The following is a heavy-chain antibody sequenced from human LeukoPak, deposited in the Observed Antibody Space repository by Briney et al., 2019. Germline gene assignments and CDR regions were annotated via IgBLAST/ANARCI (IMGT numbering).Heavy chain of an antibody. J-gene: IGHJ3*01. CDR1: GFTFSNAL. Sequence: GGSLRLSCAASGFTFSNALMSWVRQAPGKGLEWVGRIGSKTDGGATDYAAPVKGRFIISRDDSKNTLYLQMNSLKTEDTAVYYCSTVVWFGEFVWGQGTMVTVSS. V-gene: IGHV3-15*04. CDR2: IGSKTDGGAT. D-gene: IGHD3-10*01. CDR3: STVVWFGEFV.